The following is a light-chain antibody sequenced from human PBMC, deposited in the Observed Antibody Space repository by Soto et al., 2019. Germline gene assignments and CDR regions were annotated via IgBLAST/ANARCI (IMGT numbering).Light chain of an antibody. Sequence: QSVLTQPPSVSGAPGQRVTISCTGSSSNIGAGYDVHWYQQLPGTAPKLLIYDNTNRPSGVPDRFSGSKSGTSASLAITGLQAEDEADYYCQSYDRSLSGSRVFGTETKLTVL. V-gene: IGLV1-40*01. CDR3: QSYDRSLSGSRV. CDR2: DNT. CDR1: SSNIGAGYD. J-gene: IGLJ1*01.